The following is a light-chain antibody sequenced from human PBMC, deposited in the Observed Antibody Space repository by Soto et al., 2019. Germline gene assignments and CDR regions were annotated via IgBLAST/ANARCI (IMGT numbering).Light chain of an antibody. Sequence: EIVLTQSPGTLSLSTGERVTLSCRASQSVSSGYLAWYQQKPGQAPRLVIYGASSRPTGIPDRFSGSGSGTDFTLTISRLEPEDFAVYYCQQYATSPRLTFGGGTKVDNK. CDR1: QSVSSGY. J-gene: IGKJ4*01. V-gene: IGKV3-20*01. CDR3: QQYATSPRLT. CDR2: GAS.